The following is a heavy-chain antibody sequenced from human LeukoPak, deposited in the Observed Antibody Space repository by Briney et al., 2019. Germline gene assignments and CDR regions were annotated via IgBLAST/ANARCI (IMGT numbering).Heavy chain of an antibody. CDR3: GKEFRCSSTSCSDLDY. J-gene: IGHJ4*02. CDR1: GFTFSSYG. Sequence: GGSLRLSCAASGFTFSSYGMHWVRQAPGKGLEWVAFIRYDGSNKYYADSVKGRFTISRDNSKNTLYLQMNSLRAEDTAVYYCGKEFRCSSTSCSDLDYWGQGTLVTVSS. D-gene: IGHD2-2*01. V-gene: IGHV3-30*02. CDR2: IRYDGSNK.